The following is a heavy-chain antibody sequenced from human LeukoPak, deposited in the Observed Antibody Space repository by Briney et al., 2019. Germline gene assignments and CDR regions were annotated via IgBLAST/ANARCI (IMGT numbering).Heavy chain of an antibody. Sequence: VAPVKVSCKASGGTFSSYAISWVRQAPGQGLEWMGRIIPILGIANYAQKFQGRVTITADKSTSTAYMELSSLRSEDTAVYYCASLIAVAGDREIDYWGQGTLVTVSS. CDR3: ASLIAVAGDREIDY. CDR2: IIPILGIA. J-gene: IGHJ4*02. CDR1: GGTFSSYA. V-gene: IGHV1-69*04. D-gene: IGHD6-19*01.